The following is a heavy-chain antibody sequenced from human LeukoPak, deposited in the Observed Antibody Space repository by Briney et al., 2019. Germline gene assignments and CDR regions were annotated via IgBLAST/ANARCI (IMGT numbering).Heavy chain of an antibody. CDR1: GFTFSSYW. V-gene: IGHV3-74*01. Sequence: GGSLRLSCAASGFTFSSYWMHWVRQAPGRGLVWVSRIKSDGSNTNYADSVKGRFTISRDNAKNTLHLQMNSLRAEDTAVYYCARGGYYGSGRYYFDSWGQGTLVTVSS. CDR3: ARGGYYGSGRYYFDS. D-gene: IGHD3-3*01. J-gene: IGHJ4*02. CDR2: IKSDGSNT.